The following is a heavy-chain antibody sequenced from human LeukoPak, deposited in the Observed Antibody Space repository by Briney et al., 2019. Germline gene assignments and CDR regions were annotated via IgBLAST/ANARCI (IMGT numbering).Heavy chain of an antibody. CDR2: MYLSGTT. CDR3: AGLVGRYSSGLYYYYFDY. CDR1: GDSINSLDL. J-gene: IGHJ4*02. Sequence: SETLSLTCTVSGDSINSLDLWSWVRQPPGKGLEWIGEMYLSGTTHSNPSVKSRVTISIDRSKNQLFLNLSSVTAADTAVYYCAGLVGRYSSGLYYYYFDYWGQGTLVTVSS. V-gene: IGHV4-4*02. D-gene: IGHD3-22*01.